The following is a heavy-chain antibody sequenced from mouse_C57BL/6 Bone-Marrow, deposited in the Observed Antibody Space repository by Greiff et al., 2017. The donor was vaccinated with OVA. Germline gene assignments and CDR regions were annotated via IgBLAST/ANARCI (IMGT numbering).Heavy chain of an antibody. V-gene: IGHV2-6*03. CDR2: IWSDGST. D-gene: IGHD1-1*01. J-gene: IGHJ4*01. CDR3: ARPYGSSYGYAMDY. CDR1: GFSLTSYG. Sequence: QVQLQQSGPGLVAPSQSLSITCTVSGFSLTSYGVHWVRQPPGKGLEWLVVIWSDGSTTYNSALKSRLSISKDNSKSQVFLKMNSLQTDDTAMYYCARPYGSSYGYAMDYWGQGTSVTVSS.